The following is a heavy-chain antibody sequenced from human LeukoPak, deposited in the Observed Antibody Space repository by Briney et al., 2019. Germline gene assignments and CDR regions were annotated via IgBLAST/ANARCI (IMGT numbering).Heavy chain of an antibody. CDR2: INHSGST. D-gene: IGHD5-12*01. Sequence: GSLRLSCAASGFTFSSYEMNWVRQAPGKGLEWIGEINHSGSTNYNPSLKSRVTISVDTSKNQFSLKLSSVTAADTAVYYCARHYSGYDSFSALDYWGQGTLVTVSS. CDR3: ARHYSGYDSFSALDY. V-gene: IGHV4-34*01. CDR1: GFTFSSYE. J-gene: IGHJ4*02.